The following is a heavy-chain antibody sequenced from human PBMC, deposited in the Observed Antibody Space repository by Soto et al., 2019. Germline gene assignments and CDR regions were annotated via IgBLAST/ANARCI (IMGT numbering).Heavy chain of an antibody. Sequence: TLSLACTVSGGSTSSGDYYWGSIRQPPGKGLEWIGYIYYSGSTYYNPSLKSRVTISVDTSKNQFSLKLSSVTAEDTAVYYCARAAYYDFWSGSFDPWGQGTLVTVSS. CDR3: ARAAYYDFWSGSFDP. D-gene: IGHD3-3*01. J-gene: IGHJ5*02. CDR2: IYYSGST. CDR1: GGSTSSGDYY. V-gene: IGHV4-30-4*01.